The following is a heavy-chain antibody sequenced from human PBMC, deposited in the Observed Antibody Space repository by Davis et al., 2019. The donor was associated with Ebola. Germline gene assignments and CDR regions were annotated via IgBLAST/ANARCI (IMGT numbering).Heavy chain of an antibody. D-gene: IGHD5-18*01. J-gene: IGHJ4*02. CDR2: ISSSSSYI. CDR1: GFTFSSYA. V-gene: IGHV3-21*01. CDR3: VPGTWI. Sequence: GESLKISYAASGFTFSSYAMSWVRQAPGKGLEWVSSISSSSSYIYYADSVKGRFTISRDNAKNSLYLQMNTLRVEDTAIYYCVPGTWIRGQGTLVTVSS.